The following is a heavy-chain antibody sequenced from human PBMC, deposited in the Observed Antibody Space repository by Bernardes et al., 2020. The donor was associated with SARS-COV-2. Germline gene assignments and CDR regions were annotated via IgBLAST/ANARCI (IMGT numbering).Heavy chain of an antibody. Sequence: GGSLRLSCAASGFTFSSYWMSWVRQAPGKGLEWVANIKQDGSEKYYVDSVKGRFTISRDNAKNSLYLQMNSLRAEDTAVYYCARSVLGTPQDTHRDAFDIWGQGTMVTVSS. D-gene: IGHD2-8*01. CDR3: ARSVLGTPQDTHRDAFDI. CDR2: IKQDGSEK. CDR1: GFTFSSYW. J-gene: IGHJ3*02. V-gene: IGHV3-7*02.